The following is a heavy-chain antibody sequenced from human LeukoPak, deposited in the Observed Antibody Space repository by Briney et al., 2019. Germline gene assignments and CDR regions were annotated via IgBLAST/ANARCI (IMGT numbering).Heavy chain of an antibody. CDR1: GGSISSYY. J-gene: IGHJ6*02. V-gene: IGHV4-4*07. Sequence: SETLSLTCTVSGGSISSYYWSWIRQPAGKGLEWIGRIYTSGSTNYNPSLKSRVTMSVDTSKNQFPLKLSSVTAADTAVYYCARDSKFGSGSKPPYYYGMDVWGQGTTVTVSS. D-gene: IGHD3-10*01. CDR2: IYTSGST. CDR3: ARDSKFGSGSKPPYYYGMDV.